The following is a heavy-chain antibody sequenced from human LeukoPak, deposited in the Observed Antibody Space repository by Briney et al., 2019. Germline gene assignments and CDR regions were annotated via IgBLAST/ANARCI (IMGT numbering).Heavy chain of an antibody. CDR3: ARSVVVVAATPQLNWFDP. V-gene: IGHV1-69*05. D-gene: IGHD2-15*01. Sequence: SVKVSCKASGGTFSSYAISWVRQAPGQGLEWMGGIIPIFGTANYAQKFQGRVTITTDESTSTAYMELSSLGSEDTTVYYCARSVVVVAATPQLNWFDPWGQGTLVTVSS. CDR2: IIPIFGTA. CDR1: GGTFSSYA. J-gene: IGHJ5*02.